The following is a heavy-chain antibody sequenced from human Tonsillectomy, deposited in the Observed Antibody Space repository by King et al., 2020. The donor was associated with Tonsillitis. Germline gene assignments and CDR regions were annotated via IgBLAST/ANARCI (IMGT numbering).Heavy chain of an antibody. CDR1: GGSISSGSYY. CDR3: ARHVTGPADPFDP. V-gene: IGHV4-39*01. Sequence: QLQESGPGLVKPSETLSLTCTVSGGSISSGSYYWGCIRQPPGKGLEWIGTIYYTGSTYYNPSLRSRVAMSVDTSKNQFSLKLSSVTAADTAVYYCARHVTGPADPFDPWGQGTLVTVSS. CDR2: IYYTGST. D-gene: IGHD1-20*01. J-gene: IGHJ5*02.